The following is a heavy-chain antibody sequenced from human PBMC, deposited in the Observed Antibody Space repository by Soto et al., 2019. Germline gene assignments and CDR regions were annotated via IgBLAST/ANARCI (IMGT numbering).Heavy chain of an antibody. CDR3: ARKVSGSTGRPDLWYFDL. Sequence: EVQLLDSGGGLVQPGGSLRLSCAASGFTFSGYALTWVHQAPGKGLEWVSAISGGGDATFYADSVKDRFTISRDNSKNTLYLPMNTLRAEDTAVYYCARKVSGSTGRPDLWYFDLWGRGTLVTVSS. D-gene: IGHD3-10*01. J-gene: IGHJ2*01. V-gene: IGHV3-23*01. CDR2: ISGGGDAT. CDR1: GFTFSGYA.